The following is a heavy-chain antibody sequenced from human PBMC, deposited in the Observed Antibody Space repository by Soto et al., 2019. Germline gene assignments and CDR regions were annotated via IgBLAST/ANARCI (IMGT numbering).Heavy chain of an antibody. Sequence: SETLSLTCTVSGGSISSGGYYWSWIRQHPGKGLEWIGYIYYSGSTYYNPSLKSRVTISVDTSKNQFSLKLSSVTAADTAVYYCARDQGKKGLRDGSADAFDIWGQGTMVTVSS. J-gene: IGHJ3*02. V-gene: IGHV4-31*03. D-gene: IGHD4-17*01. CDR1: GGSISSGGYY. CDR3: ARDQGKKGLRDGSADAFDI. CDR2: IYYSGST.